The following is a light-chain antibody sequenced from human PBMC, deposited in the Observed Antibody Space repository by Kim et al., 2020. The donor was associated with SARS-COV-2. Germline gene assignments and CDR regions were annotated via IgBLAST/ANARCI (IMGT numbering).Light chain of an antibody. V-gene: IGKV3-15*01. CDR1: QSISSN. CDR2: GAS. Sequence: EIVMTQSPATLSVSPGERATLSCRASQSISSNLAWYQHKPGQAPRLLIHGASTRATDIPARFSGSGSGTEFTLTMSSLQSEDFAIYYCQQYNNWSLTFGGGTKVDIK. CDR3: QQYNNWSLT. J-gene: IGKJ4*01.